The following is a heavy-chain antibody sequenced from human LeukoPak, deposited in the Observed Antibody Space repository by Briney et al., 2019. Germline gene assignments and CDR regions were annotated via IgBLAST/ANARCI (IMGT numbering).Heavy chain of an antibody. CDR2: IYHTGST. V-gene: IGHV4-59*01. J-gene: IGHJ2*01. CDR1: GGSIRSYY. Sequence: SETLSLTCTVSGGSIRSYYWSWVRQPPGKGVEWIGYIYHTGSTNYNPSLKSRVTISLKTSMNQFSLRLTSVTAAETAVYYCARGRNGDYASYWYFDIWGRGTLVTVSS. CDR3: ARGRNGDYASYWYFDI. D-gene: IGHD4-17*01.